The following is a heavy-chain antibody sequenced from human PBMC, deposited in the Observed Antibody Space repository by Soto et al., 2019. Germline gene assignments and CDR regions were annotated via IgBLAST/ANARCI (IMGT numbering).Heavy chain of an antibody. D-gene: IGHD4-17*01. J-gene: IGHJ6*03. CDR2: ISDGGGST. CDR1: GFTFSSYA. CDR3: EKAWPTVANFDMDV. Sequence: EVQLLESGGGLVQPGGSPRLSCAASGFTFSSYAMSWVRQAPGKGLEWVSVISDGGGSTYYADSVKGRFTISRDNSKDTLYLQMNSLRAEDTSVYYCEKAWPTVANFDMDVWGKGTTVTVSS. V-gene: IGHV3-23*01.